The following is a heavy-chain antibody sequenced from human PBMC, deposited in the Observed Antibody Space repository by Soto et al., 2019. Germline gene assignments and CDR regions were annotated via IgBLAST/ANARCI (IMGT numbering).Heavy chain of an antibody. V-gene: IGHV1-2*02. CDR2: INPNSGGT. J-gene: IGHJ4*02. CDR3: ARDLAKGGGSAGFDY. Sequence: ASVKVSCKASGYTFTGYYIHWVRQAPGQGLEWMGWINPNSGGTKYPQKFRGRVTMTRDTSIRTVYMSLTGLKSDDTAVYFCARDLAKGGGSAGFDYWGQGTLVTVSS. D-gene: IGHD2-15*01. CDR1: GYTFTGYY.